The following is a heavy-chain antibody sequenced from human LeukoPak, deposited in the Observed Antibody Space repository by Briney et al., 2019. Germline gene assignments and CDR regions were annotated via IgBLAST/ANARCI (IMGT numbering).Heavy chain of an antibody. V-gene: IGHV4-61*02. D-gene: IGHD1-7*01. J-gene: IGHJ4*02. Sequence: SETLSLTCTVSGGSISSGDYYWSWIRQPPGKGLEWIGRIYTSGSTNYNPSLKSRVTISVDTSKNQFSLKLSSVTAADTAVYYCARGGITGTTYLDYWGQGTLVTVSS. CDR2: IYTSGST. CDR3: ARGGITGTTYLDY. CDR1: GGSISSGDYY.